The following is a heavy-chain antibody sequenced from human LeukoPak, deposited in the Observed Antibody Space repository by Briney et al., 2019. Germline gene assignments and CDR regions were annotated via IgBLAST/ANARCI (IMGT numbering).Heavy chain of an antibody. CDR3: AREIYDILTGYYIFYYGMDV. Sequence: PGGSLRLSCAASGFTFSSYAMHWVRQAPGKGLEWVADISYDGSNKYYADSVKGRFTISRDNSKNTLYLQMNSLRAEDTAVYYCAREIYDILTGYYIFYYGMDVWGKGTTVTVSS. J-gene: IGHJ6*04. CDR2: ISYDGSNK. D-gene: IGHD3-9*01. V-gene: IGHV3-30*04. CDR1: GFTFSSYA.